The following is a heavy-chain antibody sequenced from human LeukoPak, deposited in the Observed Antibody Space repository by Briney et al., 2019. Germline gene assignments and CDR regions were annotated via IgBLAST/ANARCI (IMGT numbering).Heavy chain of an antibody. J-gene: IGHJ5*02. D-gene: IGHD2-15*01. CDR3: ARELVQCSGGSCYGSWFDT. V-gene: IGHV3-48*02. Sequence: GGSLRLSCAASGFTFRTYGMNWVRQAPGKGLEWVSYISSSSSTKYCGDSVKGRFTISRDNAKDSLYLQMNSLRDEDTAIYYCARELVQCSGGSCYGSWFDTWGQGILVTVSS. CDR2: ISSSSSTK. CDR1: GFTFRTYG.